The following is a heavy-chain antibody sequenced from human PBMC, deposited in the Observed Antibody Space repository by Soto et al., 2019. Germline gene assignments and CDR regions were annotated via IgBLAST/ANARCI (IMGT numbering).Heavy chain of an antibody. CDR3: AKLLPERRVTIFGVVIHPTYYFDY. J-gene: IGHJ4*02. V-gene: IGHV3-23*01. CDR1: GFSSSSFA. CDR2: NRDDEASI. Sequence: GSLRLSCEASGFSSSSFAMNWVRQAPGRGLEWVSYNRDDEASIYSADSYKGRFTISRDNSKNTLYLQMNSLRAEDTAVYYCAKLLPERRVTIFGVVIHPTYYFDYWGQGTLVTVSS. D-gene: IGHD3-3*01.